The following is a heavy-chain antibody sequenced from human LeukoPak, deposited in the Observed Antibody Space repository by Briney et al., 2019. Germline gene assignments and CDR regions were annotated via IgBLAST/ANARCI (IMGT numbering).Heavy chain of an antibody. J-gene: IGHJ2*01. CDR3: ARDSSGWHKVSYWYFDL. Sequence: SVKVSCKASGNSISNYAVSWVRQAPGQGLEWMGGIIPIFGTANYAQKFQGRVTITADESTSTAYMELSSLRSEDTAVYYCARDSSGWHKVSYWYFDLWGRGTLVTVSS. CDR2: IIPIFGTA. CDR1: GNSISNYA. V-gene: IGHV1-69*13. D-gene: IGHD6-19*01.